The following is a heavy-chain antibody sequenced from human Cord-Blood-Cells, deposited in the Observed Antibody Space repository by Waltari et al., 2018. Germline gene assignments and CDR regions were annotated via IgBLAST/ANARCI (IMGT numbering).Heavy chain of an antibody. D-gene: IGHD6-13*01. J-gene: IGHJ2*01. V-gene: IGHV4-59*12. CDR1: GGSISSYY. CDR2: IYYSGSR. Sequence: QVQLQESGPGLVKPSETLSLTCTVSGGSISSYYWSWIRQPPGKGLEWSGYIYYSGSRNYNPYLKGRVTISVDTSRNQCALKLGSGTDADTALYYCARRETGYSSSWYWYFDLWGRGTLVTVSS. CDR3: ARRETGYSSSWYWYFDL.